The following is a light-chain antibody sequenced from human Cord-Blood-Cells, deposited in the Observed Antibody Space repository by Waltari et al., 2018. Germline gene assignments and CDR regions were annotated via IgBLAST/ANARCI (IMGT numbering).Light chain of an antibody. V-gene: IGKV1-39*01. J-gene: IGKJ1*01. CDR2: AAS. CDR3: QQSYSTWT. Sequence: DIQMTQSPSSLSASVGDRVTITCRASQRISSYLNWYQQKPGKAPKFLIYAASSLQSGVPSRFSGSGSGTDFTLTISSLQPEDFATYYCQQSYSTWTFGQGTKVEIK. CDR1: QRISSY.